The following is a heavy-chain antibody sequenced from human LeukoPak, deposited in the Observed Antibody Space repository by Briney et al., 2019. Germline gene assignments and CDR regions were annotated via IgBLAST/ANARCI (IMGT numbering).Heavy chain of an antibody. CDR1: GGTFSSYA. CDR2: IIPILGIA. CDR3: ARAVGLWLPQLDY. J-gene: IGHJ4*02. D-gene: IGHD5-18*01. V-gene: IGHV1-69*04. Sequence: SVKVSCKASGGTFSSYAISWVRQAPGQGLEWMERIIPILGIANYAQKFQGRVTITADKSTSTAYMELSSLRSEDTAVYYCARAVGLWLPQLDYWGQGTLVTVSS.